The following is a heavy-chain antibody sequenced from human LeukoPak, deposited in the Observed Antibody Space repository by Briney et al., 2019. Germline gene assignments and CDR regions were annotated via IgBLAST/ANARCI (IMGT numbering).Heavy chain of an antibody. J-gene: IGHJ3*02. CDR1: GFTFGSYA. CDR2: ISGSGGST. V-gene: IGHV3-23*01. Sequence: PGGSLRLSCAASGFTFGSYAMNWVRQAPGKGLEWVSTISGSGGSTYYADSVKGRFTISRDNSKNTLYMQMNSLRADDTAVYYCARDRGDYGDPDAFDMWGQGTMVTVSS. D-gene: IGHD4-17*01. CDR3: ARDRGDYGDPDAFDM.